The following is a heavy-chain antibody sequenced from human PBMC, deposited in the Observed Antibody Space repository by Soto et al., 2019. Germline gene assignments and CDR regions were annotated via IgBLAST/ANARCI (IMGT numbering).Heavy chain of an antibody. CDR2: ISGSGGST. V-gene: IGHV3-23*01. CDR3: AKDIHYYDSSGSDD. Sequence: GGSLSISCATSGFTFRSYAMSWVRQAPGKGLEWVSAISGSGGSTYYADSVKGRFTISRDNSKNTLYLQMNSLRAEDTAVYYCAKDIHYYDSSGSDDWRQGTPVAVSS. D-gene: IGHD3-22*01. J-gene: IGHJ4*02. CDR1: GFTFRSYA.